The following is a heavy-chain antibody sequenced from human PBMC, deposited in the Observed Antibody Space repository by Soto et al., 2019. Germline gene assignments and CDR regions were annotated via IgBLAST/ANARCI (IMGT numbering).Heavy chain of an antibody. J-gene: IGHJ4*02. D-gene: IGHD3-9*01. CDR3: ARLKSVYFDWLFVFDY. V-gene: IGHV4-34*01. Sequence: PSETLSLTCAVYGGSFSGYYWSWIRQPPGKGLEWIGEINHSGSTNYNPSLKSRVTISVDTSKNQFSLKLSSVTAADTAVYYCARLKSVYFDWLFVFDYWGQGTLVTVSS. CDR2: INHSGST. CDR1: GGSFSGYY.